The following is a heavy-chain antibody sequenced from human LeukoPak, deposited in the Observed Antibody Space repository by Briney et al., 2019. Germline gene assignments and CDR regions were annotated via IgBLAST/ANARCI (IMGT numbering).Heavy chain of an antibody. J-gene: IGHJ3*02. CDR1: GFTFSSYW. CDR3: ATRDYYDSSGYSDAFDI. CDR2: IKQDGSEK. Sequence: GGSLRLSCAASGFTFSSYWMSWVRQAPGKGLEWVANIKQDGSEKYYVDSVKGRFTISRDNSKNTLYLQMNSLRAEDTAVYYCATRDYYDSSGYSDAFDIWGQGTMVTVSS. D-gene: IGHD3-22*01. V-gene: IGHV3-7*01.